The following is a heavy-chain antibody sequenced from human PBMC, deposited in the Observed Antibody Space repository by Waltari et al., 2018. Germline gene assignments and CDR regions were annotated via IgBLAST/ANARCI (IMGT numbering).Heavy chain of an antibody. CDR2: IDWDNDE. CDR1: GFSLNTTGMR. Sequence: QVTLKESGPALVKPTQTLTLTCTFSGFSLNTTGMRASWIRQPPGKALEWLARIDWDNDEFYSTSLKTRLTISKDTSKNQVVLTMTNMDPMDTATYYCARSRMGYSSGWYDGASDIWGQGIMVTVSS. J-gene: IGHJ3*02. CDR3: ARSRMGYSSGWYDGASDI. V-gene: IGHV2-70*04. D-gene: IGHD6-19*01.